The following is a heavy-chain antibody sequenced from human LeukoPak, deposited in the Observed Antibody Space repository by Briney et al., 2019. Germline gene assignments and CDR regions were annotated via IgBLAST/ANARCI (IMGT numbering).Heavy chain of an antibody. D-gene: IGHD6-19*01. CDR2: INHDGSST. V-gene: IGHV3-74*01. CDR1: GFTFSSYW. Sequence: PGGSLGLSCVASGFTFSSYWMHWVRQAPGKGLVWVSRINHDGSSTTYADSVKGRFTISRDNAKNTLYLQMNSLRAEDTAVYYCARDRGAGNPPDYWGRGTLVTVSS. CDR3: ARDRGAGNPPDY. J-gene: IGHJ4*02.